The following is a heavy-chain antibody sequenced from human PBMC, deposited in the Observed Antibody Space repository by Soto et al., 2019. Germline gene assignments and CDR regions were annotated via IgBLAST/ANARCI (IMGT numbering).Heavy chain of an antibody. CDR3: AKVNKGWFGEFDAFDI. CDR2: ISGSGGST. J-gene: IGHJ3*02. V-gene: IGHV3-23*01. Sequence: GGSLRLSCAASGFTFSSYAMSWVRQAPGKGLEWVSAISGSGGSTYYADSVKGRFTISRDNSKNTLYLQMNSLRAEDTAVYYCAKVNKGWFGEFDAFDIWGQGTMVTVSS. CDR1: GFTFSSYA. D-gene: IGHD3-10*01.